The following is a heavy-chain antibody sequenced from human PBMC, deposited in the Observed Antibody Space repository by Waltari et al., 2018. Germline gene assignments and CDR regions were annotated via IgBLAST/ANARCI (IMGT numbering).Heavy chain of an antibody. CDR1: GFSFDAYS. V-gene: IGHV3-21*06. Sequence: VRLVESGGGRVEPGESLRLSCVGSGFSFDAYSMNWVRQAPGKGLEWVSSLNNGGDDKGYADSVEGRFTISRDNDKNTLYLQMNDLRVDDTAIYYCARGKAFDPWGQGTRVNVSS. J-gene: IGHJ5*02. CDR2: LNNGGDDK. CDR3: ARGKAFDP.